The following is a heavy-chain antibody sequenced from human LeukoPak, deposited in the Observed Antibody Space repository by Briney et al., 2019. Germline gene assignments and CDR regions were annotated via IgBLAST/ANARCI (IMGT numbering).Heavy chain of an antibody. CDR1: GYTFTSYY. J-gene: IGHJ4*02. Sequence: ASVKVSCKASGYTFTSYYMHWVRQAPGQGLEWMGIINPSGGSTSYAQKFQGRVTMTRDTSTSTAYMELSSLRSEDTAVYYCARSITMVRGVPSRPFFDYWGQGTLVTVSS. D-gene: IGHD3-10*01. V-gene: IGHV1-46*01. CDR2: INPSGGST. CDR3: ARSITMVRGVPSRPFFDY.